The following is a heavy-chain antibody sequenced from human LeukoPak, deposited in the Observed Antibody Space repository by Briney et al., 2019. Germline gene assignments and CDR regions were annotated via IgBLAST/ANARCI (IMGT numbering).Heavy chain of an antibody. J-gene: IGHJ4*02. D-gene: IGHD1-14*01. V-gene: IGHV3-30*02. CDR1: GFTFSSTG. CDR3: ARTYNPDY. CDR2: IRYDGNNK. Sequence: QAGGSLRLSCTASGFTFSSTGMHWVRQAPGKGLEWVSYIRYDGNNKYYGDSVKGRLTVSRDNSKNTLYLQMNSLRVEDTAVYYCARTYNPDYWGRGTLVTVSS.